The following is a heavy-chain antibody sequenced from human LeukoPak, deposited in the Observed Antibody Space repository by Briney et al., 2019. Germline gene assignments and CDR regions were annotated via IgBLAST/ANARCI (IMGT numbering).Heavy chain of an antibody. CDR1: GGSFSGYY. CDR3: AGHNNWFDP. V-gene: IGHV4-59*01. CDR2: IYYSGST. Sequence: ASETLSLTCAVYGGSFSGYYWSWIRQPPGKGLEWIGYIYYSGSTNYNPPLKSRVTISVDTSKNQFSLKLSSVTAADTAVYYCAGHNNWFDPWGQGTLVTVSS. J-gene: IGHJ5*02.